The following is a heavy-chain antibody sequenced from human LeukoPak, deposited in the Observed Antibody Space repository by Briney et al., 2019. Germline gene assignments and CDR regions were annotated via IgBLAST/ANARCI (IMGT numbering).Heavy chain of an antibody. J-gene: IGHJ4*02. D-gene: IGHD3-10*01. V-gene: IGHV4-59*08. CDR3: ASNYYGSGSLDY. CDR2: IYYNGST. Sequence: SETLSLTCTVSGRSISSYYWNWIRQPPVKGLEWIRYIYYNGSTNYNPSLKSRVTISVDTSKNQFSLKLSSVTAADTAVYYCASNYYGSGSLDYWGQGNLVTVSS. CDR1: GRSISSYY.